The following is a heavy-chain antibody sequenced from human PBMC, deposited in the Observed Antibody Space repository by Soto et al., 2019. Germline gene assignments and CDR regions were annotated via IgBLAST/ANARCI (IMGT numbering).Heavy chain of an antibody. CDR1: GGSISSSY. CDR3: ARVGEYGTGGRCYSSWLDP. Sequence: SETLSVTCTVSGGSISSSYWSWIRQPPWKGLEWIGYIYYSGSTYYNSSLKSRVTMSVDTSKNQFSLNLSSVTAADTAVYYCARVGEYGTGGRCYSSWLDPWGQGTLGTVSS. V-gene: IGHV4-59*12. D-gene: IGHD2-8*02. CDR2: IYYSGST. J-gene: IGHJ5*02.